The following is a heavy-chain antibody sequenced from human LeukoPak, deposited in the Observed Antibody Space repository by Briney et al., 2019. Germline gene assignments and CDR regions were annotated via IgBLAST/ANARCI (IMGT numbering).Heavy chain of an antibody. CDR1: GYTFTSYY. D-gene: IGHD3-16*01. V-gene: IGHV1-46*01. CDR2: INPSGWST. CDR3: ARDHWVGGRSFDP. J-gene: IGHJ5*02. Sequence: GASVKVSCKASGYTFTSYYMQWVRQAAGQGLEWMGIINPSGWSTSYAQKFQGRVTMTRGMGTSPGYMELRSLRREDTGGDYCARDHWVGGRSFDPWGPGTLVTVSS.